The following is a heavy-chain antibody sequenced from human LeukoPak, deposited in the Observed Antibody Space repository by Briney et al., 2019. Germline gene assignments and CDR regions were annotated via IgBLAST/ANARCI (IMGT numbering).Heavy chain of an antibody. CDR1: GGSISSYY. Sequence: SETLSLTCTVSGGSISSYYWSWIRQPPAQGLEWIGYIYYSGSTNYNPSLTSRVTISVDTSKNQFSLKLSSVTAADTAVYYCARTTDYGDYCDAFDIWGQGTMVTVSS. CDR2: IYYSGST. D-gene: IGHD4-17*01. J-gene: IGHJ3*02. V-gene: IGHV4-59*01. CDR3: ARTTDYGDYCDAFDI.